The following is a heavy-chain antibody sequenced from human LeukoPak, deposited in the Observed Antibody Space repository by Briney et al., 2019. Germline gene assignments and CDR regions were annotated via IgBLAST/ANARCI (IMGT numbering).Heavy chain of an antibody. CDR3: ARIDYYGSGSLRSLWYFDL. D-gene: IGHD3-10*01. J-gene: IGHJ2*01. CDR2: INHSGST. Sequence: SETLSLTCAVYGGSFSGYYWSWIRQPPGKGLEWIGKINHSGSTNYNPSLKSRVTISVDTSKNQFSLKLSSVTAADTAVYYCARIDYYGSGSLRSLWYFDLWGRGTLVTVSS. V-gene: IGHV4-34*01. CDR1: GGSFSGYY.